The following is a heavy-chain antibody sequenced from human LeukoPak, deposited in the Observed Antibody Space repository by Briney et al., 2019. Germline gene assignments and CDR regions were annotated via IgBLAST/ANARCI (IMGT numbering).Heavy chain of an antibody. CDR3: ARGLGVVTAQSEQPKPRYFDL. CDR1: GYTFISYG. Sequence: ASVKVSCKASGYTFISYGISWVRQAPGQGLEWMGWISGYNGDPNYAQNLHGRVTMTTDTSTSTAYMELRSLRSDDTAVYYCARGLGVVTAQSEQPKPRYFDLWGRGTQVTVSS. D-gene: IGHD2-21*02. CDR2: ISGYNGDP. J-gene: IGHJ2*01. V-gene: IGHV1-18*01.